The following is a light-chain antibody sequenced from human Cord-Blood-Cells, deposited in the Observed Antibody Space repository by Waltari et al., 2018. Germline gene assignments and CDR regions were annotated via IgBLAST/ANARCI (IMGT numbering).Light chain of an antibody. Sequence: DIQMTQSPSSLSASVGDRVTITCRASQSISSYLNWYQQKPGKAPKLLIYAASSLQSGVPSRFSCSGSGTDFPLTISSLQPEDFATYYCQQSYSTLSWTFGQGTKVEIK. V-gene: IGKV1-39*01. CDR2: AAS. CDR3: QQSYSTLSWT. CDR1: QSISSY. J-gene: IGKJ1*01.